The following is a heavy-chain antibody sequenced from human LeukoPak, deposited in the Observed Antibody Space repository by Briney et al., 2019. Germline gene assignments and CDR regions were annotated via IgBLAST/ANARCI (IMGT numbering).Heavy chain of an antibody. CDR2: ISSDGITK. CDR1: GFTFSNYG. Sequence: GRSLRLSCAASGFTFSNYGMHWVRQAPGKGLEWVAVISSDGITKYYTDSVKGRLTISRDNSRNTLYLQMNSLRVEDTAVYYRARKYYYSSGSYSFYFDYWGQGTLVTVSS. D-gene: IGHD3-10*01. V-gene: IGHV3-30*03. J-gene: IGHJ4*02. CDR3: ARKYYYSSGSYSFYFDY.